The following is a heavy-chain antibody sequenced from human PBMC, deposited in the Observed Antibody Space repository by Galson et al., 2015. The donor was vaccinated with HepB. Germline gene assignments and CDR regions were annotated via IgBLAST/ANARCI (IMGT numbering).Heavy chain of an antibody. CDR3: ARELGITMVRGVKGWFDP. V-gene: IGHV1-18*01. CDR2: ISAYNGNT. J-gene: IGHJ5*02. D-gene: IGHD3-10*01. Sequence: SVKVSCKASGYTFTSYGISWVRQAPGQGLEWMGWISAYNGNTNYAQKLQGRVTMTTDTSTSTAYMELRSLRSDDTAVYYCARELGITMVRGVKGWFDPWGQGTLVTVSS. CDR1: GYTFTSYG.